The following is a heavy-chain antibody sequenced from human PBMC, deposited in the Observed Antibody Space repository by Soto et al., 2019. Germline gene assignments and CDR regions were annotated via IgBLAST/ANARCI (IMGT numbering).Heavy chain of an antibody. J-gene: IGHJ5*02. CDR1: GYIFSGNY. CDR3: ARAREDSSGWFDH. CDR2: INAKTGAT. Sequence: QVQLVQSGAEVRKPGASVKVSCKASGYIFSGNYLHWVRRAPGQGLEWMAWINAKTGATNYAQKFRGRASVTRDTSISTTYLELSGLSSDDTAVYYCARAREDSSGWFDHWGQGTQVTVSP. D-gene: IGHD6-19*01. V-gene: IGHV1-2*02.